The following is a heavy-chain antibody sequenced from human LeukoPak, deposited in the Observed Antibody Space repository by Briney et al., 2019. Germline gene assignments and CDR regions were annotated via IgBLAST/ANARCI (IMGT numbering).Heavy chain of an antibody. Sequence: GRSLRLSCAASGCTFSSYAMHWVRQAPGKGLEWVAVISYDGSNKYYADSVKGRFTISRDNSKNTLYLQMNSLRAEDTAVYYCARDSGYSHYNWFDPWGQGTLVTVSS. CDR3: ARDSGYSHYNWFDP. V-gene: IGHV3-30*04. D-gene: IGHD5-18*01. CDR2: ISYDGSNK. J-gene: IGHJ5*02. CDR1: GCTFSSYA.